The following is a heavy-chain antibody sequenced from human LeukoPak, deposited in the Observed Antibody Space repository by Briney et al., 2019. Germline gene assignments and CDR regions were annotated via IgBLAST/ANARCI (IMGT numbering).Heavy chain of an antibody. V-gene: IGHV3-7*01. CDR3: ARVFSSGWYYFDY. Sequence: GGSLRLSCAASGFTFSRSWMSWVRQAPGKGLEWVANIKEDGSEKYYVDSVKGRFTISRDNAKNSLYLQMNSLRAEDTAVYYCARVFSSGWYYFDYWGQGTLVTVSS. D-gene: IGHD6-19*01. CDR1: GFTFSRSW. J-gene: IGHJ4*02. CDR2: IKEDGSEK.